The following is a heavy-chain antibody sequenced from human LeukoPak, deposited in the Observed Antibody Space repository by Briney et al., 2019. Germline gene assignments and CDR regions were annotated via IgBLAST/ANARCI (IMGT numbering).Heavy chain of an antibody. CDR3: ARVGDYYFDY. CDR1: GGSISSSSYY. D-gene: IGHD4-17*01. V-gene: IGHV4-39*07. J-gene: IGHJ4*02. CDR2: IYYSGST. Sequence: SETLSLTCTVSGGSISSSSYYWGWIRQPPGKGLEWIGSIYYSGSTYYNPSLKSRVTISVDTSKNQFSLKLSSVTAADTAVYYRARVGDYYFDYWGQGTLVTVSS.